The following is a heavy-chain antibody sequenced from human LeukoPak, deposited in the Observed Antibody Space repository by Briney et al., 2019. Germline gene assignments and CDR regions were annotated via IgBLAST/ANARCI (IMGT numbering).Heavy chain of an antibody. CDR3: ARQSVRAIAIAARPGNYFDY. V-gene: IGHV4-39*01. CDR1: GGSLSSSSDY. CDR2: IYYSGHT. J-gene: IGHJ4*02. Sequence: SETLSLTCTVSGGSLSSSSDYWGWIRQPPGKGLEWIGSIYYSGHTYYNPSLKSRVTISLDTSKNQFSLKLSSVPAADTAVYYCARQSVRAIAIAARPGNYFDYWGQGTLVTVSS. D-gene: IGHD6-6*01.